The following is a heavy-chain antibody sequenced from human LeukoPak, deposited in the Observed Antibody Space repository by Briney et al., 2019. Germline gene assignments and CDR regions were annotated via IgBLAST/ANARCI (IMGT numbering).Heavy chain of an antibody. V-gene: IGHV4-34*01. J-gene: IGHJ5*02. Sequence: SETLSLTCAVYGGSFSGYYRSWIRQPPGKGLEWIGEITHSGSTNYNPSLKSRVTISVDTSKNQFSLKLSSVTAADTAVYYCARYDIVATNWFDPWGQGTLVTVFS. CDR1: GGSFSGYY. CDR3: ARYDIVATNWFDP. CDR2: ITHSGST. D-gene: IGHD5-12*01.